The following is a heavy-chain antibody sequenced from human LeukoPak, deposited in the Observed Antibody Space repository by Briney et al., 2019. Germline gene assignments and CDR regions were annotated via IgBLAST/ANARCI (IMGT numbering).Heavy chain of an antibody. D-gene: IGHD6-6*01. Sequence: SVKVSCKASGGTFSSYAISWVRQAPGQGLEWMGRIIPIFGTANYAQKFQGRVTITADESTSTAYMELSSLRSEDTAVYYCARARRYSSSEFDYWGQGTLVTVSS. V-gene: IGHV1-69*15. CDR1: GGTFSSYA. CDR3: ARARRYSSSEFDY. J-gene: IGHJ4*02. CDR2: IIPIFGTA.